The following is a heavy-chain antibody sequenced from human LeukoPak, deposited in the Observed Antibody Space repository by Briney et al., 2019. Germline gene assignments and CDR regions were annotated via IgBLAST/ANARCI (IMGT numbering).Heavy chain of an antibody. Sequence: ASVTVSCTASGYTFTSYDINWVRQAAGQGLDGMGWMNPNRGNTDYAQRLQGRVIMTSNTSISTGYMELSSLRSEDTAVYYCARVPPLLRYFDRTLFDYWGQGTLVTVSS. CDR3: ARVPPLLRYFDRTLFDY. CDR2: MNPNRGNT. D-gene: IGHD3-9*01. CDR1: GYTFTSYD. V-gene: IGHV1-8*01. J-gene: IGHJ4*02.